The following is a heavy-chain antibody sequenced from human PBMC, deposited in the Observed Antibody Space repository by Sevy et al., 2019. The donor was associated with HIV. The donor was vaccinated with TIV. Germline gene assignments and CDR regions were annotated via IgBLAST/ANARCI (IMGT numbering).Heavy chain of an antibody. CDR3: AKRMFYDGSGNFDY. Sequence: ASVKVSCKASGYTFTTHDINWVRQATGRGLEWMGWMNPNSGGAAYALNFQGRVTITRNTSISTAYMELSSLTYEDTAVYYCAKRMFYDGSGNFDYWGQGTLVTVSS. CDR2: MNPNSGGA. J-gene: IGHJ4*02. CDR1: GYTFTTHD. V-gene: IGHV1-8*03. D-gene: IGHD3-22*01.